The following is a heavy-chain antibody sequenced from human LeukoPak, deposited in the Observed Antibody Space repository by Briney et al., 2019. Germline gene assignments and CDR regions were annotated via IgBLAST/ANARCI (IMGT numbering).Heavy chain of an antibody. CDR3: VKDDSYYYDSSGRDS. D-gene: IGHD3-22*01. Sequence: GASLRLSCSASGFSFSSYRMHWARLARGKGLENVSAISSNGDTTYYADSVKGRVTISRDNSKNTLYLQMSSLRAEDTAVYYCVKDDSYYYDSSGRDSWGQGTLVTVSS. J-gene: IGHJ4*02. CDR1: GFSFSSYR. V-gene: IGHV3-64D*09. CDR2: ISSNGDTT.